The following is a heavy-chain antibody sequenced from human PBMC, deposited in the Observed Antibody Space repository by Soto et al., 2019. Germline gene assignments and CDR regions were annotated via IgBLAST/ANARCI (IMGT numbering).Heavy chain of an antibody. CDR2: INAGYGNT. J-gene: IGHJ4*02. D-gene: IGHD7-27*01. CDR1: GYTFSSYA. Sequence: SVKGSCKASGYTFSSYAMHWGRQAPGQRLEWMGWINAGYGNTKSSQKFQDRVTISRDTSASTAYMELTSLRSEDTAVYYCARDTGDGTLDFWGQGTLVTVSS. V-gene: IGHV1-3*01. CDR3: ARDTGDGTLDF.